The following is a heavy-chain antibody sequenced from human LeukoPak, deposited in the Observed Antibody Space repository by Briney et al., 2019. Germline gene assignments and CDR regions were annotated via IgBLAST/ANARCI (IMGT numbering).Heavy chain of an antibody. Sequence: PSETLSLTCTVSGGSISSGDYYWSWIRQPPGKGLEWIGYIYYSGSTYYNPSLKSRVTISVDTSKNQFSLKLSSVTAADTAVYYCARVNRRLYNWFDPWGQGTLVTVSS. CDR2: IYYSGST. CDR1: GGSISSGDYY. V-gene: IGHV4-30-4*08. D-gene: IGHD2/OR15-2a*01. J-gene: IGHJ5*02. CDR3: ARVNRRLYNWFDP.